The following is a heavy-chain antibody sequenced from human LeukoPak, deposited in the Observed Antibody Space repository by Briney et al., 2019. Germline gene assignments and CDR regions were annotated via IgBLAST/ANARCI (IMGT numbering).Heavy chain of an antibody. Sequence: GASVKVSCKASGYTFTGYYMHWVRQAPGQGLEWMGWINPNSGGSNYAQKFQGRVTMTRDTSISTAYMELSRLRSDDTAVYYCAREVVGATTYYFDYWGQGTLVTVSS. J-gene: IGHJ4*02. CDR1: GYTFTGYY. D-gene: IGHD1-26*01. V-gene: IGHV1-2*02. CDR3: AREVVGATTYYFDY. CDR2: INPNSGGS.